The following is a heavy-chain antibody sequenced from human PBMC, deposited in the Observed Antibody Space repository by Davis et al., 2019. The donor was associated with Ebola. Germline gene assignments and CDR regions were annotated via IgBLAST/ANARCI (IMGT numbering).Heavy chain of an antibody. V-gene: IGHV3-30*18. CDR2: ISYDGGIK. Sequence: GGSLRLSCAASGFTFSSYGIHWVRQAPGKGLEWVAVISYDGGIKYYADSMKGRFTISRDNFKNTVYLQMNSLRPEDTALYYCAKDSKRGYSYGDYYHYGMDVWGKGTTVTVSS. CDR1: GFTFSSYG. D-gene: IGHD5-18*01. J-gene: IGHJ6*04. CDR3: AKDSKRGYSYGDYYHYGMDV.